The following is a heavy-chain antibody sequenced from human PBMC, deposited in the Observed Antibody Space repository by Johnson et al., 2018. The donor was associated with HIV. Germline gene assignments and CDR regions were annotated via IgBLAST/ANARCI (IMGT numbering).Heavy chain of an antibody. Sequence: QVQLVESGGGVVQPGRSLRLSCAASGFTFSNYAMHWVRQAPGKGLEWVAVISYGGTYKYYADSVKGRFTISRDNSNNTLYQQMNSLRAEDTTVYFCAKERSWAFDIWGQGTMVTVS. CDR1: GFTFSNYA. V-gene: IGHV3-30*04. D-gene: IGHD7-27*01. J-gene: IGHJ3*02. CDR3: AKERSWAFDI. CDR2: ISYGGTYK.